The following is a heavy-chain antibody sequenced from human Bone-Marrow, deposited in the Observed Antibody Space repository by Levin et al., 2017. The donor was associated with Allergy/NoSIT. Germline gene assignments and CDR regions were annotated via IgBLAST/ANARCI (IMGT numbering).Heavy chain of an antibody. D-gene: IGHD3-22*01. J-gene: IGHJ3*01. V-gene: IGHV1-2*02. CDR3: ARDRRLTMTVVVMEEHAFDV. Sequence: ASVKVSCEASGYTFTDFYMHWVRQAPGQGLEWMGWINPNTGGTNFAPKFRGRVTMSRDTSISTAYMDLSRLTSDDTAVYYCARDRRLTMTVVVMEEHAFDVWGQGTMVTVSS. CDR2: INPNTGGT. CDR1: GYTFTDFY.